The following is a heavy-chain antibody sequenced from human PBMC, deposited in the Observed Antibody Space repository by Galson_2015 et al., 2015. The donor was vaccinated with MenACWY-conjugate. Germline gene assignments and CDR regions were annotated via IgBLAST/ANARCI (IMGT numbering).Heavy chain of an antibody. Sequence: ATMSLACAVSGASISNYYWHWLRPPPGWGLERIGNIYHSGSTNYNPSLKRRVTISVDMSKGQFSLKLSSVTPADTAVYYCARSRLDDSWSGFCYMDVWGKGTTVTVSS. CDR1: GASISNYY. V-gene: IGHV4-59*01. J-gene: IGHJ6*04. D-gene: IGHD3-3*01. CDR3: ARSRLDDSWSGFCYMDV. CDR2: IYHSGST.